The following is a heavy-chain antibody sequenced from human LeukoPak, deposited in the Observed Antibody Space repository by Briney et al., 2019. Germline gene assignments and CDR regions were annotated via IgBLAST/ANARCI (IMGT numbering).Heavy chain of an antibody. J-gene: IGHJ4*02. CDR3: ARDAGYGYDRFDY. V-gene: IGHV3-7*01. CDR1: GFIFSSYW. Sequence: GSLSLSCAASGFIFSSYWMAWVRQAPGKGLEWVANIKEDGSDKNYVDSVKGRFTISRDNAKNSLYLQMNSLRAEDTAVYYCARDAGYGYDRFDYWGQGTQVTVSS. CDR2: IKEDGSDK. D-gene: IGHD5-18*01.